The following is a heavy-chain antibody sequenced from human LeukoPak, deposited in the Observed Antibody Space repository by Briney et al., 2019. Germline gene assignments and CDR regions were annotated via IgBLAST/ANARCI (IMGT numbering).Heavy chain of an antibody. CDR2: IQSSGST. V-gene: IGHV4-4*07. D-gene: IGHD4-17*01. Sequence: PSETLSLTCTVSDDSITIYYWTWVRQPAGKGLEWIGRIQSSGSTNYNPSLKSRVTISVDASKNQFSLRLDSVTAADTAVYYCARAGSNLDYGYYYFYFMDVWGKGTTVTVSS. CDR1: DDSITIYY. CDR3: ARAGSNLDYGYYYFYFMDV. J-gene: IGHJ6*03.